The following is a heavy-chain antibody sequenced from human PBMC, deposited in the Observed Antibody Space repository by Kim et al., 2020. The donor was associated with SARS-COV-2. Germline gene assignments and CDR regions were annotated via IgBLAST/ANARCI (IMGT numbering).Heavy chain of an antibody. CDR1: GFAFSSYW. V-gene: IGHV3-74*01. CDR3: TRGGYTGQYAVCEM. J-gene: IGHJ3*02. Sequence: GGSLRLSCAASGFAFSSYWMHWVRQVPGEGLVWVSRIETDGSTRDYADSVKGRFTISRDNAKNTVYLQMNSLRAEDTAVYYCTRGGYTGQYAVCEMWGQG. CDR2: IETDGSTR. D-gene: IGHD5-12*01.